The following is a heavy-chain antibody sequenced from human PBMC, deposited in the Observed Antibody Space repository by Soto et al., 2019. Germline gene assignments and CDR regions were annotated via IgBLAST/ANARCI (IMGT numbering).Heavy chain of an antibody. V-gene: IGHV3-48*02. CDR2: ISSSSSTI. J-gene: IGHJ4*02. CDR1: GFTFSSYS. Sequence: GGSLRLSCAASGFTFSSYSMNWVRQAPGKGLEWVSYISSSSSTIYYADSVKGRFTISRDNAKNSLYLQMNSLRDEDTAVYYWASEAYYYDSSGRNDYWGQGTLVTVSS. D-gene: IGHD3-22*01. CDR3: ASEAYYYDSSGRNDY.